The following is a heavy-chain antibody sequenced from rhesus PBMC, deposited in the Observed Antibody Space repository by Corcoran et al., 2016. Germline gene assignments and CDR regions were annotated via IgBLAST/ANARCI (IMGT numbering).Heavy chain of an antibody. CDR2: TNGNRGTP. V-gene: IGHV4-80*01. CDR1: GASISSYW. D-gene: IGHD3-28*01. J-gene: IGHJ6*01. CDR3: ARYYNGGRYGLDS. Sequence: QVQLQESGPGLVKPSETLSLTCAVSGASISSYWWSWIRQPPGKGLEWIGVTNGNRGTPCSNPPLRSRVTISKDASKSQFSLKVSSVTAADTAVYYCARYYNGGRYGLDSWGQGVVVTVSS.